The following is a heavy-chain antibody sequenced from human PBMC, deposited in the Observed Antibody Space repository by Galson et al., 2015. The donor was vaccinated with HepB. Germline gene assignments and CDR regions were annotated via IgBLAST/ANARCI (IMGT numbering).Heavy chain of an antibody. CDR3: VRDDFKDPSLFDF. Sequence: SLRLSCAASGFSFSNYAIHWVRQAPGKGLEWVALISSDGNSKYYRESVKGRFTISRDNSENTVFLQMNSLRVEETAVYYCVRDDFKDPSLFDFWGQGTLVTVSS. J-gene: IGHJ4*02. CDR1: GFSFSNYA. D-gene: IGHD2-21*02. CDR2: ISSDGNSK. V-gene: IGHV3-30-3*01.